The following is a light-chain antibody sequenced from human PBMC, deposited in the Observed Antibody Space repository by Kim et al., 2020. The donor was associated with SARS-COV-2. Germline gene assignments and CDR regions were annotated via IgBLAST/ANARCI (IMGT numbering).Light chain of an antibody. CDR1: RSNIGSNT. CDR3: AAWDDSLNGVV. CDR2: SNN. Sequence: GQRVTISCSGSRSNIGSNTVNWYQQLPGTAPKLLIYSNNQRPSGVPDRFSGSKSGTSASLAIGGLQSEDEADYYCAAWDDSLNGVVFGGGTQLTVL. J-gene: IGLJ2*01. V-gene: IGLV1-44*01.